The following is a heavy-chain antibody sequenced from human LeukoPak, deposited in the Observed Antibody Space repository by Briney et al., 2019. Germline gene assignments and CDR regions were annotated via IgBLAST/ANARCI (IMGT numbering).Heavy chain of an antibody. J-gene: IGHJ4*01. CDR1: GFTFSAYV. CDR3: ARDGGYTGGWTYGTGDY. CDR2: ISNDGNEK. D-gene: IGHD2-8*02. Sequence: GRSLRLSCAASGFTFSAYVMHWVRQAPGKGLECVAVISNDGNEKYYADSVKGRFSISRDNSKNTLYLQMSSLRTEDTAVYYCARDGGYTGGWTYGTGDYWGQGNLVTVSS. V-gene: IGHV3-30*04.